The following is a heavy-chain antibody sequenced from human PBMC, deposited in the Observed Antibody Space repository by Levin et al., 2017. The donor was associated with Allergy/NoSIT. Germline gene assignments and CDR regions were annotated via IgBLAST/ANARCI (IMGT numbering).Heavy chain of an antibody. CDR2: INPSGGST. J-gene: IGHJ4*02. V-gene: IGHV1-46*01. CDR1: GYTFTSYY. D-gene: IGHD3-3*01. Sequence: ASVKVSCKASGYTFTSYYMHWVRQAPGQGLEWMGIINPSGGSTSYAQKFQGRVTMTRDTSTSTVYMELSSLRSEDTAVYYCARVLYDFWSGAALDYWGQGTLVTVSS. CDR3: ARVLYDFWSGAALDY.